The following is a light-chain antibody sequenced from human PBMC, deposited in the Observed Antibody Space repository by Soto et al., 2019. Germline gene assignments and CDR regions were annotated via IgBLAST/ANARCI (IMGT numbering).Light chain of an antibody. Sequence: SYYPTQPPSVSVSPGQTARITCWGKKIGNKSGHWYQQKPGPAPMLVVHDDSDRPSGIPERFSGFKAGDTATLHLSQVEAGDEADSSGQVGDKRGDWSVFGGGPKLT. CDR1: KIGNKS. CDR2: DDS. V-gene: IGLV3-21*02. CDR3: QVGDKRGDWSV. J-gene: IGLJ3*02.